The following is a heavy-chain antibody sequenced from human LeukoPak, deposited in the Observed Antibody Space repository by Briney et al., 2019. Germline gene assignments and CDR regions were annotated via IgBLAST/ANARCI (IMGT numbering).Heavy chain of an antibody. Sequence: SETLSLTCTVPGGAISSYYWSWIRQPPGKGLEWIGYIYYSGSTNYNPSLKSRVTISVDTSKNQFSLKLSSVTAADTAVYYCARAPAMAYFDYWGQGTLVTVSS. CDR3: ARAPAMAYFDY. CDR2: IYYSGST. CDR1: GGAISSYY. J-gene: IGHJ4*02. V-gene: IGHV4-59*01. D-gene: IGHD5-18*01.